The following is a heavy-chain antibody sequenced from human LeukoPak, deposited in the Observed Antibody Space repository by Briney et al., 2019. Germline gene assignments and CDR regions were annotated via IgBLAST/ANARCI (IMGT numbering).Heavy chain of an antibody. D-gene: IGHD3-10*01. CDR3: AKPPHYYGSGSYFGS. CDR1: GFTFSSYA. CDR2: ISGSGGST. V-gene: IGHV3-23*01. J-gene: IGHJ4*02. Sequence: GGSLRLSCAASGFTFSSYAMSWVRQAPGKGLEWVSAISGSGGSTYYADSVKGRFTISRDNSKNTLYLQMNSLRAEDTAVYYCAKPPHYYGSGSYFGSWGQGTLVTVSS.